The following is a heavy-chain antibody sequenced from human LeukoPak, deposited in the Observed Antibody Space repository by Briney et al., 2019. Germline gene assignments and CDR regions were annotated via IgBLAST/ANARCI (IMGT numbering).Heavy chain of an antibody. CDR3: AKAYYDSSGYSYYFDY. V-gene: IGHV3-21*01. CDR2: ISGSSSYM. Sequence: GGSLRLSCAASGFTFDNHGMNWVRQAPGKGLEWVSSISGSSSYMFYADSVKGRFTISRDNAKNSLYLQMNSLRAEDTAVYYCAKAYYDSSGYSYYFDYWGQGTLVTVSS. J-gene: IGHJ4*02. D-gene: IGHD3-22*01. CDR1: GFTFDNHG.